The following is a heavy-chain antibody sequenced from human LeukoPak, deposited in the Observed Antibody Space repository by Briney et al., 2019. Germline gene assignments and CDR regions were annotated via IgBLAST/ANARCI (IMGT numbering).Heavy chain of an antibody. Sequence: SETLSLACTVSGGSISSSSYYWGWIRQPPGKGLEWIGRIYYSGSTYYNPCLRSRVTISVDTSKNQFSLKLSSATAADTAVYYCASSTSSFYYYYYMDVWGKGTTVTVSS. J-gene: IGHJ6*03. D-gene: IGHD2-2*01. V-gene: IGHV4-39*07. CDR3: ASSTSSFYYYYYMDV. CDR1: GGSISSSSYY. CDR2: IYYSGST.